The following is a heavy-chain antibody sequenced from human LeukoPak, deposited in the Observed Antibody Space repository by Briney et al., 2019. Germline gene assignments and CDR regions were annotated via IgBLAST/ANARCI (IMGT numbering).Heavy chain of an antibody. CDR2: ISSSSSYT. Sequence: GGSLRLSCAASGFTFSNYIMNWVRQAPGKGLEWVSYISSSSSYTNYADSVKGRFTISRDNAKNSLYLQMNSLRAEDTAVYYCASSDYGDYYYGMDVWGQGTTVTVSS. CDR3: ASSDYGDYYYGMDV. D-gene: IGHD4-17*01. V-gene: IGHV3-21*05. CDR1: GFTFSNYI. J-gene: IGHJ6*02.